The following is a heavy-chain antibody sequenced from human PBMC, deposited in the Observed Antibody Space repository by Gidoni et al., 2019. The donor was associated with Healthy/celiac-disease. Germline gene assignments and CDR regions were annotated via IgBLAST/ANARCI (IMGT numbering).Heavy chain of an antibody. V-gene: IGHV1-69*04. CDR3: ATQKRDSWSVYGDYLPFYY. CDR2: IIPILGIA. D-gene: IGHD4-17*01. J-gene: IGHJ4*02. CDR1: GGTFSSYA. Sequence: QVQLVQSGAEVKKPGSSLKFSCKASGGTFSSYAISWVRQAPGQGLEWMGRIIPILGIANYEQKFQGRVTITADKATSKAYMELSSLRAEDTAGDYGATQKRDSWSVYGDYLPFYYWGQGTLVTVSS.